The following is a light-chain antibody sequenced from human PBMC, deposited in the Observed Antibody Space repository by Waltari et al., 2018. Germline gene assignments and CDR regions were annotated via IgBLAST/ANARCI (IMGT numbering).Light chain of an antibody. CDR3: QKYDFLPAT. Sequence: EIVLTQSPGTLSLSPGERATLSCRASQGVGKYLAWYPQRPGQAPRLLLDHTSIRATGIPDRFSGSGYGTDFSLTISRLEPEDFAVYYCQKYDFLPATFGQGTTVEIK. CDR1: QGVGKY. V-gene: IGKV3-20*01. CDR2: HTS. J-gene: IGKJ1*01.